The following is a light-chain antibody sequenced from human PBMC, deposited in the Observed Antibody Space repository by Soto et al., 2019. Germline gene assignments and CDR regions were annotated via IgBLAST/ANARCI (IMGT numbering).Light chain of an antibody. CDR3: QQYGSSPRP. CDR1: RGISSN. V-gene: IGKV3-15*01. CDR2: DAS. Sequence: IVMTQSPATLSVSPGERATLSCRASRGISSNLAWYQQKPGQAPRLLIYDASTRATGIPARFSGSGSGTDFTLTISRLEPEDFAVYYCQQYGSSPRPFGQGTRLEIK. J-gene: IGKJ5*01.